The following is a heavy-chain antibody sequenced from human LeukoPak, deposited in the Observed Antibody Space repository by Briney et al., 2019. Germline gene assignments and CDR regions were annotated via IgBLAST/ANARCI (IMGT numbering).Heavy chain of an antibody. CDR1: GYSISSGYY. D-gene: IGHD3-10*01. Sequence: SETLSLTCTVSGYSISSGYYWGWIRQPPGKGLEWIGSIYHSGSTYYNPSLKSRVTISVDTSKNQFSLKLSSVTAADTAVYYCARVGEVWFGSYYSDYWGQGTLVTVSS. CDR2: IYHSGST. J-gene: IGHJ4*02. V-gene: IGHV4-38-2*02. CDR3: ARVGEVWFGSYYSDY.